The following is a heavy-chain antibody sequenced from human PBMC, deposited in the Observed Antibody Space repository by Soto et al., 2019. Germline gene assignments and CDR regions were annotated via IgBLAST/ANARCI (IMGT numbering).Heavy chain of an antibody. CDR1: GYTFTGYY. CDR3: AREGGSSWYQYYHYYYGMDV. Sequence: ASVKVSCKASGYTFTGYYMHWVRQAPGQGLEWMGWINPNSGGTNYAQKFQGRVTMTRDTSISTAYMELSRLRSDDTAVYYCAREGGSSWYQYYHYYYGMDVWGQGTTVTVSS. V-gene: IGHV1-2*02. D-gene: IGHD6-13*01. CDR2: INPNSGGT. J-gene: IGHJ6*02.